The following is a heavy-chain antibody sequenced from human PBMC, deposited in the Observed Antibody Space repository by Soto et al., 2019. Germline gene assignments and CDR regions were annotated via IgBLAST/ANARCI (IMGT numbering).Heavy chain of an antibody. V-gene: IGHV3-21*01. J-gene: IGHJ4*02. Sequence: ESGGGLVKPEGSLRLSCAASGFTFSSYSMNWVRQAPGKGLEWVSSISSSSSYIYYADSVKGRFTISRDNAKNSLYLQMNSLRAEDTAVYYCARVERAYCGGDCYDYWGQGTLVTVSS. CDR3: ARVERAYCGGDCYDY. CDR1: GFTFSSYS. CDR2: ISSSSSYI. D-gene: IGHD2-21*01.